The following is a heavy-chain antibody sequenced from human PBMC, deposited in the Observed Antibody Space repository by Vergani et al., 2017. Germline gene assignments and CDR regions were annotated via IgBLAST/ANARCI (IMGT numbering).Heavy chain of an antibody. CDR1: EFTFSNYA. Sequence: EVQLLESGGGLVQPGGSLRLTCAASEFTFSNYAMNWVRQAPGKGLEWVSGISGSGVSAYYTDSVKGRFTISRDNSKNMLFLQMNNLRTEDTAIYYCAHKGSSGWRHYWGQGTLVTVSS. CDR3: AHKGSSGWRHY. V-gene: IGHV3-23*01. CDR2: ISGSGVSA. J-gene: IGHJ4*02. D-gene: IGHD6-19*01.